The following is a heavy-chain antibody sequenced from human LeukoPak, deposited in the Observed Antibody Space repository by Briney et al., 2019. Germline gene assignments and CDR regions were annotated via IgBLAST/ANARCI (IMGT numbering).Heavy chain of an antibody. CDR1: GFTFSSYA. V-gene: IGHV3-74*01. J-gene: IGHJ4*02. Sequence: GGSLRLSCAASGFTFSSYAMSWVRQAPGKGLVWVARIDSKGTGTSYADSVKGRFTISRDYAKNILYLQMNSLRAEDTAVYYCGSVFDYWGQGALVTVSS. CDR2: IDSKGTGT. CDR3: GSVFDY.